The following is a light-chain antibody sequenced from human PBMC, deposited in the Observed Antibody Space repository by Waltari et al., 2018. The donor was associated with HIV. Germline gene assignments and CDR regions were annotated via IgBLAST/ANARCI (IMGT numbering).Light chain of an antibody. CDR1: AGISRL. CDR3: QQFKSYPFT. J-gene: IGKJ2*01. Sequence: DIHLTQPPAYLSASVGDRVTFTCRASAGISRLLAWYQQKPGKAPKLLMYTVSTLQSGVPSMFSGSGSGTEFTLTVTSLQPEDFATYYCQQFKSYPFTFGQGTKLEIK. CDR2: TVS. V-gene: IGKV1-9*01.